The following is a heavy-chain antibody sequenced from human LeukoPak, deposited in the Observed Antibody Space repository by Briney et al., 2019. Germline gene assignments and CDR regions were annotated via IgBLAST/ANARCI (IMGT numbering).Heavy chain of an antibody. V-gene: IGHV3-23*01. Sequence: PGGSLRLSCAASGFNFSSYAMSWVRPAPGNGLEWVSAVSGSGGSTYYADSVKGRFTISRDNSKNTLYLQMNSLRAEDTAVYYCAKDYYGDYFDYWGQGTLVTVSS. CDR1: GFNFSSYA. CDR3: AKDYYGDYFDY. J-gene: IGHJ4*02. D-gene: IGHD4-17*01. CDR2: VSGSGGST.